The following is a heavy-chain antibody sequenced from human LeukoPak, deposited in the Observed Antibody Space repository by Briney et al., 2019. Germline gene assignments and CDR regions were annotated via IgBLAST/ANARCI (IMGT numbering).Heavy chain of an antibody. V-gene: IGHV3-21*01. CDR2: ISSSSSYI. J-gene: IGHJ3*02. CDR1: GFTFSSYS. CDR3: ATLPWGDAFDI. Sequence: PGGSLSLSCPASGFTFSSYSMNWVRQAPGTGLGWVSSISSSSSYIYYADSVKGRFTISRHNAKKSLYLQMNSLRAEYTAVYYCATLPWGDAFDIWGRETMVTVSS. D-gene: IGHD1-26*01.